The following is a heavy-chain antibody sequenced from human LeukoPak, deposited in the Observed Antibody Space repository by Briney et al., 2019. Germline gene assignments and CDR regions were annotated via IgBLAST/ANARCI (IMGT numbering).Heavy chain of an antibody. V-gene: IGHV1-69*05. D-gene: IGHD5-18*01. Sequence: SVKVSCKASGGTFSSYAISWVRQAPGQGLEWMGGIIPIFGTADYAQKFQGRVTITTDESTSTAYMELSSLRSEDTAVYYCARDRGIGTAMIGGYWGQGTLVTVSS. CDR3: ARDRGIGTAMIGGY. CDR1: GGTFSSYA. J-gene: IGHJ4*02. CDR2: IIPIFGTA.